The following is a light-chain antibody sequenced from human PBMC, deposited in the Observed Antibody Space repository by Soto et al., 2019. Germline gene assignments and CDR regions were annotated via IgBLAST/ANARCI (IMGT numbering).Light chain of an antibody. J-gene: IGKJ5*01. CDR3: KQYDNLPPT. V-gene: IGKV1-33*01. Sequence: DDQMSQSPSSVSASVGDRVTITCRASQYIGDFLNWYQQTPGKAPKLLIYDASNLETGVPSRFSGSGSGTDFTFTISSLQPEDIATYYCKQYDNLPPTFGEGTRLEIK. CDR1: QYIGDF. CDR2: DAS.